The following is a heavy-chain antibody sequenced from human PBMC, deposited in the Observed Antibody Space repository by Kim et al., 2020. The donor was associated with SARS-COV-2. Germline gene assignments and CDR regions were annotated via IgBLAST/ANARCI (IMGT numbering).Heavy chain of an antibody. CDR3: ARETADSSSGWNLFDY. D-gene: IGHD6-19*01. J-gene: IGHJ4*02. V-gene: IGHV4-59*08. Sequence: SETLSLTCSVSGGSITPYYWSWIRQPPGKGLEWIGYVLYTGVTNYNPSLKSRVTISVDTSKNQFSLQLTSVTAADTAVYYCARETADSSSGWNLFDYWGQGTLVTVSA. CDR2: VLYTGVT. CDR1: GGSITPYY.